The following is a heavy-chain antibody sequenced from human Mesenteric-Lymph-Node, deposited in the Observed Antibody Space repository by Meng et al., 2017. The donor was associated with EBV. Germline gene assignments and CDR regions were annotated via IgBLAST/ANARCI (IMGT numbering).Heavy chain of an antibody. D-gene: IGHD3-10*01. J-gene: IGHJ5*02. CDR3: ARENPARGNWFDP. V-gene: IGHV4-61*01. CDR1: GGSVSSTSYY. Sequence: QVQLQGPGPGLGKPSETLSLTCTVYGGSVSSTSYYWSWLRQRPGKRLEWIGYVYYSESTNYNPSLKSRVTISVDTSKNQFSLNLYSVTAADTAVYYCARENPARGNWFDPWGQGALVTVSS. CDR2: VYYSEST.